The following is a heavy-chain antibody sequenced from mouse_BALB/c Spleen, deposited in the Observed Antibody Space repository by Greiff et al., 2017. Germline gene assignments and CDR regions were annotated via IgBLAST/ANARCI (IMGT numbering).Heavy chain of an antibody. V-gene: IGHV2-9*02. J-gene: IGHJ3*01. CDR2: IWAGGST. CDR1: GFSLTSYG. CDR3: ATLAY. Sequence: QVQLKQSGPGLVAPSQSLSITCTVSGFSLTSYGVHWVRQPPGKGLEWLGVIWAGGSTNYNSALMSRLSISKDNSKSQVFLKMNSLQTDDTAMYYCATLAYWGQGTLVTVSA.